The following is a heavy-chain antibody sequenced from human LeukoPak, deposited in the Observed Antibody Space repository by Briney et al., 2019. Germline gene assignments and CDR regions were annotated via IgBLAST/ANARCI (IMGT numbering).Heavy chain of an antibody. J-gene: IGHJ4*02. V-gene: IGHV4-59*01. CDR1: GGSISSYY. CDR2: IYYSGST. D-gene: IGHD6-19*01. Sequence: PSETLSLTCTVSGGSISSYYWSWIRQPPGKGLEWIGYIYYSGSTNYNPSLKSRVTISVDTSKNQFSLKLSSVTAADTAVYYCARSSVGGQWLVPLDYWGQGTLVTVSS. CDR3: ARSSVGGQWLVPLDY.